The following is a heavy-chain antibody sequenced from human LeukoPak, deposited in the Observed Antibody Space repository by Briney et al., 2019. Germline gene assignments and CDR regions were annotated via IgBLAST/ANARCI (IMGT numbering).Heavy chain of an antibody. V-gene: IGHV4-39*01. D-gene: IGHD3-9*01. Sequence: SETLSLTCTVSGGSVSSTEFYWGWIRQPPGKGLQWVGNIYYSGSTYYNPSLTGRVTMSVDTSKNQFSLKMPSVTAADTAVHYCTRLSKGRYFDYIFDYWGQGSLVTVSS. CDR1: GGSVSSTEFY. CDR2: IYYSGST. CDR3: TRLSKGRYFDYIFDY. J-gene: IGHJ4*02.